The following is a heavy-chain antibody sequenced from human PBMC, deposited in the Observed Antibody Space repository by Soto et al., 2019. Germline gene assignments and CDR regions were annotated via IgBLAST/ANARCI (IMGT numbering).Heavy chain of an antibody. CDR3: ARSQGGSSSLDIYYYYYYGMDV. V-gene: IGHV1-69*01. CDR1: GGTFSSYA. D-gene: IGHD2-15*01. CDR2: NIPIFGTA. Sequence: QVQLVQSGAEVKKPGSSVKVSCKAPGGTFSSYAISWVRQAPGQGLEWMGGNIPIFGTANYAQKFQGRVTITADESTSTGDMELSSLRSEDTAVYYCARSQGGSSSLDIYYYYYYGMDVWGQGTRVTVSS. J-gene: IGHJ6*01.